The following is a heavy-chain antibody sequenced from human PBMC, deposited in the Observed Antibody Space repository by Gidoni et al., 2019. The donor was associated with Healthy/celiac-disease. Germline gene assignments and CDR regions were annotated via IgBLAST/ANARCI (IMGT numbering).Heavy chain of an antibody. Sequence: QVQLVQSGAEVKKPVSSVKVSCKASGGTFSSYASSWVRHAPGQGLEWMGRIIPILGIANYAQKFQGRVTITADKATSTAYMELSSLRSEDTAVYYCARDVNKAFDYWGQGTLVTVSS. CDR2: IIPILGIA. CDR3: ARDVNKAFDY. CDR1: GGTFSSYA. V-gene: IGHV1-69*04. J-gene: IGHJ4*02.